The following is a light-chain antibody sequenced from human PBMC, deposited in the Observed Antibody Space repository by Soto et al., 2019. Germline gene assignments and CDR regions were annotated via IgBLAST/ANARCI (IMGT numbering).Light chain of an antibody. CDR2: DAS. CDR1: QSVRSN. J-gene: IGKJ1*01. V-gene: IGKV3-15*01. CDR3: QQYNYWPPWT. Sequence: EIVMMQSPVTLSVSPGERATLSCRASQSVRSNLAWYQQKPGQAPRLLMYDASTRATGIPARFSGSGSGTEFTLTISSLQSEDFAVYYCQQYNYWPPWTFGQGTKVEIK.